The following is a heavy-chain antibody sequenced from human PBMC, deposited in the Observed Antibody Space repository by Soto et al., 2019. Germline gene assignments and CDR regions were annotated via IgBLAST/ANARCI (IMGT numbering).Heavy chain of an antibody. CDR2: IYYSGST. J-gene: IGHJ4*02. D-gene: IGHD6-13*01. V-gene: IGHV4-30-4*01. Sequence: SETLSLTCTVSGGSISSGDYYWSWIRQPPGKGLEWIGYIYYSGSTYYNPSLKSRVTISVDTSKNQFSLKLRSVTAADTAVYYCARVGAAADSPFDYWGQGTLVTVSS. CDR1: GGSISSGDYY. CDR3: ARVGAAADSPFDY.